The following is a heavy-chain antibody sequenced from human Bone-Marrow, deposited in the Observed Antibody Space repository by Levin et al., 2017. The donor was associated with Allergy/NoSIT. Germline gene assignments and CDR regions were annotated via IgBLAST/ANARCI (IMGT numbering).Heavy chain of an antibody. CDR3: AGDFGGNRRFYNYYLGMDV. CDR2: ILPMSETT. D-gene: IGHD4-23*01. V-gene: IGHV1-69*13. Sequence: GASVKVSCEASGATFRGHAISWVRQAPGQGLEWMGGILPMSETTNYAQKFQGRLSIIVDESTTTSYMELSSLTSADTATYYCAGDFGGNRRFYNYYLGMDVGGQGTAVTVSS. J-gene: IGHJ6*02. CDR1: GATFRGHA.